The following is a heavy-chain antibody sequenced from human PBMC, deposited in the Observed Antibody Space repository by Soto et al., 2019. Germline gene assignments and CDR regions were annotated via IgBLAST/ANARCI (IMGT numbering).Heavy chain of an antibody. Sequence: GESLKISCEGSAYSFTTYSIVWVRQMPGKGLERMGIIYPGDSHTTYSPSFQGQVTISADKSISTAYLQMNSLRAEDTAVYYCAKSQPRSSSWYGYYYYYGMDVWGQGTTVTVSS. CDR1: AYSFTTYS. J-gene: IGHJ6*02. D-gene: IGHD6-13*01. CDR3: AKSQPRSSSWYGYYYYYGMDV. CDR2: IYPGDSHT. V-gene: IGHV5-51*01.